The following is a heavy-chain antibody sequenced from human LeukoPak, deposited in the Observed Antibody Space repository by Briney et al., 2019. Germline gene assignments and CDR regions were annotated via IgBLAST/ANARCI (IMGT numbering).Heavy chain of an antibody. CDR2: IRYDGVDK. J-gene: IGHJ4*02. Sequence: GGSLRLSCEASGFIFDTYGMHWVRQAPGKGLEWVAFIRYDGVDKYYTDSVKGRFTISRENAKNSLYLQMNSLRAGDTAVYYCARATTGYYAFDYWGQGTLVTVSS. V-gene: IGHV3-30*02. D-gene: IGHD3-9*01. CDR3: ARATTGYYAFDY. CDR1: GFIFDTYG.